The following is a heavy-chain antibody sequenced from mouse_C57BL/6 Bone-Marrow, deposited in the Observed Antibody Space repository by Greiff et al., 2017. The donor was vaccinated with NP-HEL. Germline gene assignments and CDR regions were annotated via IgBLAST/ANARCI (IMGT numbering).Heavy chain of an antibody. V-gene: IGHV5-9-1*02. CDR2: ISSGCDYI. CDR1: GFTFSSYA. CDR3: TRDRWLLYFDV. Sequence: DVMLVESGEGLVKPGGSLKLSCAASGFTFSSYAMSWVRQTPEKRLEWVAYISSGCDYIYYADTVKGRFTISRDNARNTLYLQMSSLKSEDTAMYYCTRDRWLLYFDVWGTGTTVTVSS. J-gene: IGHJ1*03. D-gene: IGHD2-14*01.